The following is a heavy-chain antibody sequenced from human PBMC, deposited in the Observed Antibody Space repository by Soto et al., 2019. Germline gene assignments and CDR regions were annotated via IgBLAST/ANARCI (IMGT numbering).Heavy chain of an antibody. CDR3: ARDGRYDFWSGYYQHDAFDI. CDR1: GFTFSRYS. D-gene: IGHD3-3*01. Sequence: GVSLRLSCAASGFTFSRYSMNWVRPAPGKGLGWVSYINHGSSSIYCADSVKGRFTISRDNSKNTLYLQMNSLRAEDTAVYYCARDGRYDFWSGYYQHDAFDIWGQGTMVTVSS. J-gene: IGHJ3*02. CDR2: INHGSSSI. V-gene: IGHV3-48*01.